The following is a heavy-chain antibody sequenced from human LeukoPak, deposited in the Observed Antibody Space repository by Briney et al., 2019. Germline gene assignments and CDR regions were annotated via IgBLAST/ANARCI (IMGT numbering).Heavy chain of an antibody. J-gene: IGHJ4*02. D-gene: IGHD6-19*01. V-gene: IGHV3-23*01. CDR1: GFTFSSYG. CDR3: ARDAPGIAVAGTPFDY. CDR2: ISGSGGST. Sequence: GGTLRLSCAASGFTFSSYGMSWVRQAPGKGLEWVSAISGSGGSTYYADSVKGRFTISRDNAKNSLYLQMNSLRAEDTAVYYCARDAPGIAVAGTPFDYWGQGTLVTVSS.